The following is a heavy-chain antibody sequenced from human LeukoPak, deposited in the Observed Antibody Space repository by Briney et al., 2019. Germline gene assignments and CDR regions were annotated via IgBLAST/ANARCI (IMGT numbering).Heavy chain of an antibody. CDR1: GGSISSYY. CDR2: IYYSGST. Sequence: KPSETLSLTCTVSGGSISSYYWSWIRQPPGKGLEWIGYIYYSGSTNYNPSLKSRVTISVDTSKNQFSLKLSSVTAADTAVYYCARASYYYGSGSYKLYYFDYWGQGTLVTVSS. J-gene: IGHJ4*02. V-gene: IGHV4-59*12. D-gene: IGHD3-10*01. CDR3: ARASYYYGSGSYKLYYFDY.